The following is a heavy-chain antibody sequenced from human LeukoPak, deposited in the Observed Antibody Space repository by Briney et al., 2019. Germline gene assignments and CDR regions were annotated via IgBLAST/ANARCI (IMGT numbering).Heavy chain of an antibody. D-gene: IGHD1-26*01. V-gene: IGHV4-30-4*08. J-gene: IGHJ4*02. CDR3: ARVQVGATDY. CDR1: GGSISSGDYY. CDR2: IYYSGST. Sequence: PSETLPLTXTVSGGSISSGDYYWSWIRQPPGKGLEWIGYIYYSGSTYYNPSLKSRVTISVDTSKNQFSLKLSSVTAADTAVYYCARVQVGATDYWGQGTLVTVSS.